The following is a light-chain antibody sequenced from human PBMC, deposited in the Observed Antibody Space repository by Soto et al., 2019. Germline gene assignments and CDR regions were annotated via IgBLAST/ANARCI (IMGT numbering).Light chain of an antibody. V-gene: IGLV2-23*02. CDR3: CSYAGSSTYVV. Sequence: QSALTQPASVSGSPGQSITISCTGTSSDVGSYNLVSWYQQHPGKAPKLMIYEVSKRPSGVSNRFSGSKSGNTASLTISGLQAEDEAVYYCCSYAGSSTYVVFGRGTKVTVL. CDR1: SSDVGSYNL. CDR2: EVS. J-gene: IGLJ2*01.